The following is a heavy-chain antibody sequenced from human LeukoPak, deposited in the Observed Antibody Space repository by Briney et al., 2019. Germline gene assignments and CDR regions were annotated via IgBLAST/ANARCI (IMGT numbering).Heavy chain of an antibody. V-gene: IGHV4-4*07. Sequence: NPSETLSLTCTVSGGSISSYYWSWIRQPAGKGLEWIGRIYTSGSTNYNPSLKSRVTMSVDTSKNQFSLKLSSVTAADTAVYHCAREPRGNYGLDWFDPWGQGTLVTVSS. J-gene: IGHJ5*02. CDR3: AREPRGNYGLDWFDP. D-gene: IGHD4-11*01. CDR2: IYTSGST. CDR1: GGSISSYY.